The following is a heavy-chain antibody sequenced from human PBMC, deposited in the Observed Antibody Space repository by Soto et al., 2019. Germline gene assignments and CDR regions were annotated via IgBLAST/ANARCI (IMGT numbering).Heavy chain of an antibody. CDR1: GGSISNYY. V-gene: IGHV4-39*01. J-gene: IGHJ6*02. Sequence: SETLSLTCTVSGGSISNYYWGWIRQPPGKGLEWIGSIYYSGSTYYNPSLKSRVTISVDTSKNQFSLKLSSVTAADTAVYYCARALVRYFDWVPGGYYYGMDVWGQGTTVTVSS. CDR3: ARALVRYFDWVPGGYYYGMDV. CDR2: IYYSGST. D-gene: IGHD3-9*01.